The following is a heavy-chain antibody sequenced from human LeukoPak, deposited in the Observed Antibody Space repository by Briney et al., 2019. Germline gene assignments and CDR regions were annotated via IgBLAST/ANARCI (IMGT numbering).Heavy chain of an antibody. J-gene: IGHJ4*02. CDR1: GFTFSSYS. CDR2: ISSSSSTI. CDR3: AKDLWRVAGDFWSGFDY. V-gene: IGHV3-48*04. Sequence: GGSLRLSCAASGFTFSSYSMNWVRQAPGKGLEWVSYISSSSSTIYYADSVKGRFTISRDNAKNSLYLQMNSLRAEDTAVYYCAKDLWRVAGDFWSGFDYWGQGTLVTVSS. D-gene: IGHD3-3*01.